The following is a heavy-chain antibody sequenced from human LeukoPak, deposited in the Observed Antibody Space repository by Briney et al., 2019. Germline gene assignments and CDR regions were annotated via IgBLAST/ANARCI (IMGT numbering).Heavy chain of an antibody. CDR2: IYSGGST. Sequence: PGGSLRLSCAASGFTFSSYDMHWVRQATGKGLEWVSVIYSGGSTYYADSVKGRFTISRDNSKNTLYLQMNSLRAEDTAVYYCARVSVGAVDYWGQGTLVTVSS. D-gene: IGHD1-26*01. CDR3: ARVSVGAVDY. V-gene: IGHV3-53*01. CDR1: GFTFSSYD. J-gene: IGHJ4*02.